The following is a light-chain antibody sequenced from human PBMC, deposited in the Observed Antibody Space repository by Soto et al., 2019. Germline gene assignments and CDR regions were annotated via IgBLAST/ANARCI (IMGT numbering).Light chain of an antibody. J-gene: IGLJ1*01. V-gene: IGLV2-14*03. CDR3: CAYSTSGTHV. CDR2: DVN. Sequence: QSALTQPASVSGSPGQSITFSCTGTSSDVGSYDYVSWHQQHPGKAPKLIIYDVNNRPSGVPSRFSGSKSGKTASLIISGLQTGDEADYYCCAYSTSGTHVFGTGTKLTVL. CDR1: SSDVGSYDY.